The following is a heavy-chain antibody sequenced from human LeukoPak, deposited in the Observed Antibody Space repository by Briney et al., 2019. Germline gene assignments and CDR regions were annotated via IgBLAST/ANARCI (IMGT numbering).Heavy chain of an antibody. CDR3: VRACTSSRCYTPSGLDI. D-gene: IGHD2-2*01. Sequence: GGSLRLSCAASGFAFSTYDMHWVRQVTGKGLEWVSVIGSAGQTHYAGSVKGRFDISRENGENALYLQMNSLRAGDTAVYYCVRACTSSRCYTPSGLDIWGQGTIVTVSS. CDR2: IGSAGQT. CDR1: GFAFSTYD. J-gene: IGHJ3*02. V-gene: IGHV3-13*01.